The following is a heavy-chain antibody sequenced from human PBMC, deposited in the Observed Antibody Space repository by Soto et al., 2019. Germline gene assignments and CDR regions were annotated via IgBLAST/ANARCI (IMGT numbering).Heavy chain of an antibody. J-gene: IGHJ4*02. CDR2: ISGSGTST. CDR1: GFTFSSYA. Sequence: EVQLLASGGGLVQPGGSLRLSCAASGFTFSSYAMSWVRQAPGKGLEWVSAISGSGTSTYYADSVKGRFTISRDNSKNTLYLQMNSLRAEDAAVYYCAKSSRSDIGAQDYWGQGTLVTVSS. D-gene: IGHD3-16*01. V-gene: IGHV3-23*01. CDR3: AKSSRSDIGAQDY.